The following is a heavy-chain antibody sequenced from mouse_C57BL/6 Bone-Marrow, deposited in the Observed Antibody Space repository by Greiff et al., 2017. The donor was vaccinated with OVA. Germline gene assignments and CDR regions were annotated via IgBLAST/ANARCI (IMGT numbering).Heavy chain of an antibody. D-gene: IGHD2-3*01. J-gene: IGHJ3*01. CDR2: IDPEDGDT. CDR3: TYDGYYFWFAY. V-gene: IGHV14-1*01. CDR1: GFNIKDYY. Sequence: VQLQQSGAELVRPGASVKFSCPASGFNIKDYYMHWVKQRPEQGLGWIGRIDPEDGDTEYAPKFQGKATMTADTSSNTAYLQLSSLTSEDTAVYYCTYDGYYFWFAYWGQGTLVTVSA.